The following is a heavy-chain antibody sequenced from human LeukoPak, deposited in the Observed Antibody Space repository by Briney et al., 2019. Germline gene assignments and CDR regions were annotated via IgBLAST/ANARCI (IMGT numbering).Heavy chain of an antibody. V-gene: IGHV1-46*01. Sequence: ASVKVSCKASGYTFTSYYMHWVRQAPGQGLEWMGIINPSGGSTSYAQKFQGRVTMTRDMSTSTVYMELSSLRSEDTAVYYCARDRVYYYDSSGYWGPADNYYYGMDVWGQGTTVTVSS. CDR2: INPSGGST. CDR3: ARDRVYYYDSSGYWGPADNYYYGMDV. J-gene: IGHJ6*02. CDR1: GYTFTSYY. D-gene: IGHD3-22*01.